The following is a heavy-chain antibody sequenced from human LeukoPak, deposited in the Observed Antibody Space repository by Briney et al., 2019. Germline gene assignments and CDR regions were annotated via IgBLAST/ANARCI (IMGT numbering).Heavy chain of an antibody. CDR2: INHSGST. D-gene: IGHD2-2*01. Sequence: QPSETLSLTCAVYGGSFSGYYWSWIRQPPGKGLEWIGEINHSGSTTYNPSLKSRVTISVDTSKNQFSLKLSSVTAADTAVYYCARGPSIVVVPGAFLYDYWGQGTLVTVSS. CDR3: ARGPSIVVVPGAFLYDY. V-gene: IGHV4-34*01. J-gene: IGHJ4*02. CDR1: GGSFSGYY.